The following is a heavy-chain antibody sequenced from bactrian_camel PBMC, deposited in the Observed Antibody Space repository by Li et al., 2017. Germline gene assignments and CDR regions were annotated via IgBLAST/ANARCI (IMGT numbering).Heavy chain of an antibody. V-gene: IGHV3S55*01. Sequence: HVQLVESGGGSVQPGGSLTLSCIVSGDTYGGTYDRSCLGWFRQPPGKEREGVAAVEGDGRSAYAESVKGRFTISRDNARRTLVLQMNDLNPNDTGTYYCARERPARSCRYGFDSFGHAFTYWGKGTQVTVS. CDR2: VEGDGRS. J-gene: IGHJ4*01. CDR3: ARERPARSCRYGFDSFGHAFTY. CDR1: GDTYGGTYD. D-gene: IGHD5*01.